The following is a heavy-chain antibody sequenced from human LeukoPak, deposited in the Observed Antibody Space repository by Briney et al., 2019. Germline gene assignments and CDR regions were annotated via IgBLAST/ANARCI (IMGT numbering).Heavy chain of an antibody. Sequence: QPGGSLRLSCAASGFTFRNYVIHWVRQAPGKGQEWVAVTSSDLNVKLYADSVKGRFTISRDNSRSTLYLQMNSLRPEDTAIYYCAREGYYGSGSPPSLYFGYWGQGTLVTVSS. V-gene: IGHV3-30-3*01. CDR2: TSSDLNVK. D-gene: IGHD3-10*01. J-gene: IGHJ4*02. CDR3: AREGYYGSGSPPSLYFGY. CDR1: GFTFRNYV.